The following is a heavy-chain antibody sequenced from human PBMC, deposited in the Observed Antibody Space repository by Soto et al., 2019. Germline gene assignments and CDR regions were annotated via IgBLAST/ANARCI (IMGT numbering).Heavy chain of an antibody. Sequence: EVQLLESGGGAVQPGGSLRLSCAASGFSFSSSAMNWVRQAPGGGLEWVSSINGRGETTYYKPSVKGRFTISRDSSRDTLYLQMTSLRAEDSALYYCARSRDSNAWYSLDYWGQGTLVTVSS. CDR1: GFSFSSSA. CDR2: INGRGETT. J-gene: IGHJ4*02. D-gene: IGHD6-19*01. V-gene: IGHV3-23*01. CDR3: ARSRDSNAWYSLDY.